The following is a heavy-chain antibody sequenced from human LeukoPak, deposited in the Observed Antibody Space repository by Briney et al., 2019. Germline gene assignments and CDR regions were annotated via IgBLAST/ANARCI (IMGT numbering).Heavy chain of an antibody. Sequence: GGSLRLSCAASGFTFSSYSMNWVRQAPGKGLEWVSSISSSSSYIYYADSVKGRFTISRDNSKTTLYLQMNNMRTEDTAVYYCAREALEWSPPDIWGQGTTVTVSS. V-gene: IGHV3-21*01. J-gene: IGHJ3*02. CDR2: ISSSSSYI. CDR1: GFTFSSYS. D-gene: IGHD3-3*01. CDR3: AREALEWSPPDI.